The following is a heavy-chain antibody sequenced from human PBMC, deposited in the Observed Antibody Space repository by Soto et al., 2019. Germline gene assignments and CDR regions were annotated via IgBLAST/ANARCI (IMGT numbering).Heavy chain of an antibody. Sequence: SETLSLTCSVSGDSLSTVDYFWAWIRQPPGQALEYIGYIYKSATTYYNPSFESRVAISLDTSKSQFSLNVTSVTAADTAVYFCARGRYCLTGRCFPNWFDSWGQGTLVTVSS. V-gene: IGHV4-30-4*01. CDR2: IYKSATT. CDR3: ARGRYCLTGRCFPNWFDS. CDR1: GDSLSTVDYF. J-gene: IGHJ5*01. D-gene: IGHD2-15*01.